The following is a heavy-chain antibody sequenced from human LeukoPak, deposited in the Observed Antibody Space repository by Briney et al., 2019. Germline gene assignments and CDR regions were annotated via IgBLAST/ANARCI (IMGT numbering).Heavy chain of an antibody. CDR2: IYSSGSSI. CDR1: GFPFSSYN. CDR3: ARVKGCYFDY. V-gene: IGHV3-48*01. Sequence: PGGSLRLYCVGSGFPFSSYNMIWVRQAPGQGLEWVSYIYSSGSSIYFVDSVKGRFTVSRDNAKNSLFLQMNSPRVEDTSTYFCARVKGCYFDYWGQGAVVTVSS. J-gene: IGHJ4*02.